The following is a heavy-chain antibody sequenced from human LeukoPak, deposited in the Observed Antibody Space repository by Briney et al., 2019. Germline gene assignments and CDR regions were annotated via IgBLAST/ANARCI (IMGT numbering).Heavy chain of an antibody. V-gene: IGHV3-30*18. D-gene: IGHD3-10*01. J-gene: IGHJ4*02. CDR1: GFTFSSYG. Sequence: PGRSLRLSCAASGFTFSSYGMHWVRQAPGKGLEWVAVISYDGSDKNYADSVKGRFTISRDNSKNTPYLQMNSLRAEDTAVYYCAKGRSTGWFGEWLDHWGQGTLVTVSS. CDR3: AKGRSTGWFGEWLDH. CDR2: ISYDGSDK.